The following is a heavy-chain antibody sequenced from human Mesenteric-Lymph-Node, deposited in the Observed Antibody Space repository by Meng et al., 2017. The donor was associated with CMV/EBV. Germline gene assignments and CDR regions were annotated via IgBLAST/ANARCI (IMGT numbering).Heavy chain of an antibody. Sequence: LSLTCVASGFTFTNYDMSWVRQAPGKGLEWVSDISRSGGDIYYADSLQGRFTISRDNVKNSLYLQMNSLRVEDTAVYYCAKDRCGSASCSLGMDVWGQGTTVTVSS. CDR1: GFTFTNYD. D-gene: IGHD2-2*01. CDR3: AKDRCGSASCSLGMDV. V-gene: IGHV3-48*03. CDR2: ISRSGGDI. J-gene: IGHJ6*02.